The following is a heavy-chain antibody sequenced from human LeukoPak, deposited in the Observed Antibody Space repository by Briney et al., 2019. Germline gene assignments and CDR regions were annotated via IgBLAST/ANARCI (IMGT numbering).Heavy chain of an antibody. V-gene: IGHV4-39*01. CDR2: IYYTGST. CDR1: GGSIRGSNYY. J-gene: IGHJ5*02. CDR3: ARQAVVGAIRWLDP. D-gene: IGHD1-26*01. Sequence: NPSETLSLACTVSGGSIRGSNYYWGWIRQPPGKGLQWIGGIYYTGSTYYNPSLKSRVTISVDTSKNQFSLKLISVTAADTAVFYCARQAVVGAIRWLDPWGQGTLVTVSS.